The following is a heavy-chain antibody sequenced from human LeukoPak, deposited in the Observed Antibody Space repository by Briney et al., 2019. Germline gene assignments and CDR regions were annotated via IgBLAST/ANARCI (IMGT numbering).Heavy chain of an antibody. D-gene: IGHD2-8*01. Sequence: SETLSLTCTVSGGSISSGGYYWSWIRQHPGQGLEWIGYIYYSGSTYYNPSLKSRVTISVDTSKNQFSLKLSSVTAADTAVYYCARIGYCTNGVCYIRDCWGQGTLVTVSS. CDR2: IYYSGST. V-gene: IGHV4-31*03. J-gene: IGHJ4*02. CDR1: GGSISSGGYY. CDR3: ARIGYCTNGVCYIRDC.